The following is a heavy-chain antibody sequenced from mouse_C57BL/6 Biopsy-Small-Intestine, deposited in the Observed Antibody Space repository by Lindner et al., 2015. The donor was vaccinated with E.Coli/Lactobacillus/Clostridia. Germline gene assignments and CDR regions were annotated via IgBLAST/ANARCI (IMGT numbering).Heavy chain of an antibody. CDR3: ARGALTTGYVINWSWFDP. CDR2: MNPNSGDT. D-gene: IGHD4-1*02. CDR1: GYGFTSYD. J-gene: IGHJ4*01. V-gene: IGHV1-66*01. Sequence: SVKVSCKASGYGFTSYDINWVRQATGQGLEWMGWMNPNSGDTGYAQKFQDRVTMTRDTSISTAYMELSSLTSDDTAVYYCARGALTTGYVINWSWFDPWGQGTLVTVSS.